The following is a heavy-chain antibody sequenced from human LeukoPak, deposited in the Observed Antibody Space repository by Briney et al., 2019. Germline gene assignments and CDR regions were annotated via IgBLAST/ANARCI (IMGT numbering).Heavy chain of an antibody. CDR3: AKDRGYSGSYPDY. V-gene: IGHV3-30*02. CDR2: IRYDGSNK. Sequence: GGSLRLSCAASGFAFSSYGMHWVRQAPGKGLGWVAFIRYDGSNKYYADSVKGRFTISRDNSKNTLYLQMNSLRAEDTAVYYCAKDRGYSGSYPDYWGQGTLVTVSS. CDR1: GFAFSSYG. D-gene: IGHD1-26*01. J-gene: IGHJ4*02.